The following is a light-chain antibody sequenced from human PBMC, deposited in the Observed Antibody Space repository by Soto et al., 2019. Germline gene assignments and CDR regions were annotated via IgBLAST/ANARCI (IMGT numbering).Light chain of an antibody. V-gene: IGLV2-14*01. Sequence: QSALTQPASVSGSPGQSITISCAGTMRDVGAYNLVSWYQQHPGRAPQLIIYEVRNRPSGISFRVSGSKSGNTASLTISGLQAEDEADYYCSSYTSKSSLIFGGGTKVTVL. CDR3: SSYTSKSSLI. J-gene: IGLJ2*01. CDR1: MRDVGAYNL. CDR2: EVR.